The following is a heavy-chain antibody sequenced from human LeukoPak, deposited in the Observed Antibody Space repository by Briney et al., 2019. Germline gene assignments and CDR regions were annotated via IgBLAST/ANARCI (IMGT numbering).Heavy chain of an antibody. V-gene: IGHV4-59*11. CDR1: GVSISSHY. CDR2: IYYSGST. D-gene: IGHD2-15*01. J-gene: IGHJ4*02. CDR3: ARGGGSDFDY. Sequence: PSETLSLTCTVSGVSISSHYWSWIRQPPGKGLEWIGYIYYSGSTNYNPSLKSRVTISVDTSKNQFSLKLSSVTAADTAVYYCARGGGSDFDYWGQGTLVTVSS.